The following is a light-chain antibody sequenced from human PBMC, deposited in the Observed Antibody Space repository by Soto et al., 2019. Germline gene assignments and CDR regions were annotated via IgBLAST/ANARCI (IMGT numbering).Light chain of an antibody. CDR3: QQDNSYSGT. J-gene: IGKJ1*01. CDR1: QSISSW. Sequence: QMCKFLSTLSAYAGDSVTLSCRASQSISSWLAWYQQKPGKAPKLLIYDASSLESGVPSRFSGSGSGTEFTLTISSLQPDDFATYYCQQDNSYSGTFGQGGKVDVK. V-gene: IGKV1-5*01. CDR2: DAS.